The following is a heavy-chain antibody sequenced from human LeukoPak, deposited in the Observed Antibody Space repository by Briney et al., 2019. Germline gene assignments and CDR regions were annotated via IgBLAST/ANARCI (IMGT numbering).Heavy chain of an antibody. CDR1: GFTFSSYA. D-gene: IGHD2-2*01. Sequence: GGSLRLSCAASGFTFSSYAMHWVRQAPGKGLEWVAVISYDGSNKYYADSVKGRFTISRDNSKNTLYLQMNSLRAEDTAVYYCARADFVLDQLHYYYYMDVWGKGTTVTVSS. J-gene: IGHJ6*03. V-gene: IGHV3-30-3*01. CDR2: ISYDGSNK. CDR3: ARADFVLDQLHYYYYMDV.